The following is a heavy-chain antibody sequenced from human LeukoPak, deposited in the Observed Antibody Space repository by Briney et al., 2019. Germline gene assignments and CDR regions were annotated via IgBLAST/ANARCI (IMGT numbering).Heavy chain of an antibody. V-gene: IGHV3-21*04. J-gene: IGHJ3*02. CDR3: AKVRMITMIAYDAFDI. D-gene: IGHD3-22*01. Sequence: GGSLRLSCAASGFTFSSYSMNWVRQAPGKGLEWVSSISSSSSYIYYADSVKGRFTISGDNAKNSLYLQMNSLRAEDTAIYYCAKVRMITMIAYDAFDIWGQGSMVTVSS. CDR2: ISSSSSYI. CDR1: GFTFSSYS.